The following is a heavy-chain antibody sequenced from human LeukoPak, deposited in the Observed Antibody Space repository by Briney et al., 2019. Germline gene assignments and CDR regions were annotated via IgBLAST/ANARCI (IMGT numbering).Heavy chain of an antibody. Sequence: GGSLRLSCAASGFTFSSSAMSWVRQAPGKGLEWVSNISGSGSGGSTYYADSVKGRFTISRDNSKNTLYLQMNSLRAEDTAVYYCARKVLLDAFDIWGQGTMVTVSS. CDR3: ARKVLLDAFDI. CDR2: ISGSGSGGST. D-gene: IGHD2-15*01. CDR1: GFTFSSSA. J-gene: IGHJ3*02. V-gene: IGHV3-23*01.